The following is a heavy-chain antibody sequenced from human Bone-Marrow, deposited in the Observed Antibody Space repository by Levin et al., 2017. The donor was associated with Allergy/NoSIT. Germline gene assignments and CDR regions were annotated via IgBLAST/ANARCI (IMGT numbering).Heavy chain of an antibody. CDR1: GFTFSSSA. J-gene: IGHJ4*02. D-gene: IGHD3-10*01. CDR3: SGDAGEYTYGAGKY. Sequence: GGSLRLSCAASGFTFSSSAFHWVRQAPGKGLEWVSNINGDGTTHYADSVKGRFTISRDNSRNTLYLQMNRLRAEDTAVYYCSGDAGEYTYGAGKYWGQGTLVTVSS. V-gene: IGHV3-NL1*01. CDR2: INGDGTT.